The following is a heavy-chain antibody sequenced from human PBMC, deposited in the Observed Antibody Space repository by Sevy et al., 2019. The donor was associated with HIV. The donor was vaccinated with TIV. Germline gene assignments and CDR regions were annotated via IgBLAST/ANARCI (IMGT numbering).Heavy chain of an antibody. D-gene: IGHD6-19*01. J-gene: IGHJ4*02. V-gene: IGHV3-13*01. CDR3: ARENIAVAGFDY. Sequence: GGSLRLSCAASGFTFSSYDMHWVRQATGKGLVWVSAIGTAGDTYYPGSVKGRFTISRENAKNSLYLQMNSLRAGDTAVYYCARENIAVAGFDYWGQGTLVTVSS. CDR2: IGTAGDT. CDR1: GFTFSSYD.